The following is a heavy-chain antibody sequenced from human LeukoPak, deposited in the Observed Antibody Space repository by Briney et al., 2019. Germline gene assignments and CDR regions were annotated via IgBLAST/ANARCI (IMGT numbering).Heavy chain of an antibody. J-gene: IGHJ4*02. CDR3: AREITMVRGVRAFDY. Sequence: PSETLSLTCTVSGGSISSYYWSWIRQPPGKGLEWIGYIYYSGSTNYNPSLKSRVTISVDTSKNQFSLKLSSVTAADTAVYYCAREITMVRGVRAFDYWGQRTLVTVSS. D-gene: IGHD3-10*01. V-gene: IGHV4-59*01. CDR1: GGSISSYY. CDR2: IYYSGST.